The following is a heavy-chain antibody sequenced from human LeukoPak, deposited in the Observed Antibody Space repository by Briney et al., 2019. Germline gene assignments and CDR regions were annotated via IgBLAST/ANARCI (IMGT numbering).Heavy chain of an antibody. CDR1: GFTFSIYS. CDR3: ARDIHYYGSGSYYS. D-gene: IGHD3-10*01. CDR2: ISSSSSYI. J-gene: IGHJ4*02. V-gene: IGHV3-21*01. Sequence: GGSLRLSCEASGFTFSIYSMNWVRQAPGKGLEWVSSISSSSSYIYYVDSVKGRFTISRDNAKNSLYLQMNSLRAEDTAVYYCARDIHYYGSGSYYSWGQGTLVTVSS.